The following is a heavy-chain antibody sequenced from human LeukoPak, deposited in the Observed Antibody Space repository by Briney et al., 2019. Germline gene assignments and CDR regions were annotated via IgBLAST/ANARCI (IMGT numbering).Heavy chain of an antibody. D-gene: IGHD3-10*01. CDR3: ARAGAWQIDP. Sequence: SETLSLTCTVSGDSISRYYWSWIRQPPGKGLDWIGHIFYSGSTNYNPSLKSRVTISVDRSKNQFSLKLSSVTAADTAVYYCARAGAWQIDPWGQGTLVTVSS. V-gene: IGHV4-59*01. CDR2: IFYSGST. CDR1: GDSISRYY. J-gene: IGHJ5*02.